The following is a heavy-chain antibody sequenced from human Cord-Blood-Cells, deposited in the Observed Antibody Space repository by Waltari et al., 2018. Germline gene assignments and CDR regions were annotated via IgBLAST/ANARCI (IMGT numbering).Heavy chain of an antibody. CDR2: ISYDGSNK. J-gene: IGHJ3*02. Sequence: QVQLVESGGGVVQPGRSLRLSCAASGFTFSSYGMHWVRQAPGKGLEWVAVISYDGSNKYYADSVKDRFTISRDNSKNTLYLQMNSLRAEDTAVYYCAKDALTGDAFDIWGQGTMVTVSS. CDR3: AKDALTGDAFDI. V-gene: IGHV3-30*18. D-gene: IGHD7-27*01. CDR1: GFTFSSYG.